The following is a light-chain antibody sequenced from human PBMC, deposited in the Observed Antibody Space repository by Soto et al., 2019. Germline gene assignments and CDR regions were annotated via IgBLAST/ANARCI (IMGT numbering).Light chain of an antibody. CDR3: QQYNTYFVT. Sequence: DIPMTQSPSTLSASVGDRVTITCRSSQSISHWLAWYQQKPGKAPNLLIYAASTLQSGVPSRFSGSGSGTEFTLTISSLQPDDFATSYCQQYNTYFVTFGGGTKVEI. J-gene: IGKJ4*01. CDR1: QSISHW. CDR2: AAS. V-gene: IGKV1-5*01.